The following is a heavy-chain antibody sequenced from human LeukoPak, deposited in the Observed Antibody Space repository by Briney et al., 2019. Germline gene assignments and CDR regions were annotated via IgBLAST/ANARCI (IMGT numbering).Heavy chain of an antibody. V-gene: IGHV4-59*01. D-gene: IGHD1/OR15-1a*01. J-gene: IGHJ6*03. CDR3: ARGTGNYYYDYIDV. Sequence: SETLSLTCSVSGGSISGYYWSWIRQPPGKGLEWIGYIYYSGSTNYNPSLKSRVTISVDTSKNQFSLKLSSVTAADTAVYYCARGTGNYYYDYIDVWGKGTTRTVSS. CDR2: IYYSGST. CDR1: GGSISGYY.